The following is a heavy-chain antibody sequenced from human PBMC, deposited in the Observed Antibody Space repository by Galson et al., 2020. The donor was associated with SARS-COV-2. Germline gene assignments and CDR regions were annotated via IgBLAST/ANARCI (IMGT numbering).Heavy chain of an antibody. CDR2: ITSDGGIT. CDR1: GFTFNTYA. J-gene: IGHJ6*03. D-gene: IGHD3-3*01. Sequence: GGSLRLSCSASGFTFNTYAIYWVRKAPGKGLEYVSAITSDGGITYYADSVKGRFTISRDNSKNTLFLQITSLRPEDTAVYYCVKDGLRFNYYYYMDVWGKGTTVTVS. V-gene: IGHV3-64D*06. CDR3: VKDGLRFNYYYYMDV.